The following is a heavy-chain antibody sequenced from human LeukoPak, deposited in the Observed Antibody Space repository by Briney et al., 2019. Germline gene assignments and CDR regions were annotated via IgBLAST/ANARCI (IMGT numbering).Heavy chain of an antibody. V-gene: IGHV3-30*18. J-gene: IGHJ3*02. CDR3: AKDVARFGELPPYDAFDI. Sequence: GRSPKLSCAASGFTSTSFGIHWVRHAPGKGLEWVAVISSDGSNKHYADSAKGRFTLSRDNAKNTLYLQMNSLRAQDPAVYYFAKDVARFGELPPYDAFDIWGQGTMVTVSS. CDR2: ISSDGSNK. CDR1: GFTSTSFG. D-gene: IGHD3-10*01.